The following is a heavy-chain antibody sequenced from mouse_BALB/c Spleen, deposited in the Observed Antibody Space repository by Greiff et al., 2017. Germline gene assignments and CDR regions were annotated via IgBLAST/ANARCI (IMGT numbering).Heavy chain of an antibody. CDR1: GYTFSSYW. CDR3: ARPPDYYGSSSWFAY. Sequence: QVQLQQSGAELMKPGASVKISCKATGYTFSSYWIEWVKQRPGHGLEWIGEILPGSGSTNYNEKFKGKATFTADTSSNTAYMQLSSLTSEDSAVYYCARPPDYYGSSSWFAYWGQGTLVTVSA. V-gene: IGHV1-9*01. D-gene: IGHD1-1*01. CDR2: ILPGSGST. J-gene: IGHJ3*01.